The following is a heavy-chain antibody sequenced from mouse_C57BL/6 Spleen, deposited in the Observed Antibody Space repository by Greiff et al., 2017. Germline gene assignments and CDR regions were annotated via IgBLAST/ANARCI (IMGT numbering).Heavy chain of an antibody. V-gene: IGHV1-15*01. CDR2: IDPETGGT. J-gene: IGHJ4*01. D-gene: IGHD2-4*01. Sequence: VKLMESGAELVRPGASVTLSCKASGYTFTDYEMHWVKQTPVHGLEWIGAIDPETGGTAYNQKFKGKAILTADKSSSTAYMELRSLTSEDSAVDYCTRWGITRGPYAMDYWGQGTSVTVSS. CDR1: GYTFTDYE. CDR3: TRWGITRGPYAMDY.